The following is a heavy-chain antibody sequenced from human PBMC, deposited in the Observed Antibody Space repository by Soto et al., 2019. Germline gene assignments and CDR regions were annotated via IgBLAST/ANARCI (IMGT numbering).Heavy chain of an antibody. V-gene: IGHV4-39*01. CDR2: IYYSGST. D-gene: IGHD3-22*01. Sequence: ASETLSLTCTVSGGSISSSSYYWGWIRQPPGKGLEWIGSIYYSGSTYYNPSLKSRVTISVDTSKNQFSLKLSSETAADTAVYYCARISNYDSNTNWGQGTLVTVSS. J-gene: IGHJ4*02. CDR3: ARISNYDSNTN. CDR1: GGSISSSSYY.